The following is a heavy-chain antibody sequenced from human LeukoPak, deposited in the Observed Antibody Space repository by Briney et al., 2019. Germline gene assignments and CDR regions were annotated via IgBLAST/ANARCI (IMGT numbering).Heavy chain of an antibody. Sequence: PSETLSLTCAVYGGSFSGYYWSWIRQPPGKGLEWIGEIKHSGSTNYNPSLKSRVTISVDTSKNQFSLKLSSVTAADTAVYYCARAGYYYYGMDVWGQGTTVTVSS. CDR2: IKHSGST. CDR3: ARAGYYYYGMDV. CDR1: GGSFSGYY. V-gene: IGHV4-34*01. J-gene: IGHJ6*02.